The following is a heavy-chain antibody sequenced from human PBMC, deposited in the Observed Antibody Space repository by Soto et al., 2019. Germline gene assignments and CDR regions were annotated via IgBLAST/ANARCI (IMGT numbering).Heavy chain of an antibody. CDR3: ARDPGYSTYYFDY. D-gene: IGHD6-13*01. J-gene: IGHJ4*02. CDR2: IYYSGST. Sequence: SETLSLTCTVSGGSISSGGYYWSWIRQHPGKGLEWIGYIYYSGSTYYNPSLKSRVTISVDTSKNQFSLKLSSVTAADTAVYYCARDPGYSTYYFDYWGQGTLVTVSS. CDR1: GGSISSGGYY. V-gene: IGHV4-31*03.